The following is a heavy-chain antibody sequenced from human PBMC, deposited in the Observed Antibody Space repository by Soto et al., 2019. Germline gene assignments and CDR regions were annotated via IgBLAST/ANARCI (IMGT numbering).Heavy chain of an antibody. V-gene: IGHV3-53*01. D-gene: IGHD6-19*01. CDR1: GFTVSSNY. J-gene: IGHJ3*02. Sequence: EVQLVESGGGLIQPGGSLRLSCAASGFTVSSNYMSWVRQAPGKGLEWVSVIYSGGSTYYADSVKGRFTISRDNSKNTLYLQMNSLRAEDTAVYYCAREAVAGSTGDAFAIWGQGTMVTVSS. CDR3: AREAVAGSTGDAFAI. CDR2: IYSGGST.